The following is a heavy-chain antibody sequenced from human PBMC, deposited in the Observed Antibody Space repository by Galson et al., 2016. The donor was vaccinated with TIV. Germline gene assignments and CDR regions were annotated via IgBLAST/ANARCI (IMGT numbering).Heavy chain of an antibody. CDR3: ARDFGGSFSPFYGMDV. D-gene: IGHD3-16*01. CDR1: GYTITSYA. V-gene: IGHV1-3*01. Sequence: SVKVSCKASGYTITSYAMHWVRQAPGQRFEWMGWINAGTGDTKFSQKFQGRVTPTRDTSAGTVYMGLSSLTSEDTAVYYCARDFGGSFSPFYGMDVWGQGTTVTVSS. CDR2: INAGTGDT. J-gene: IGHJ6*02.